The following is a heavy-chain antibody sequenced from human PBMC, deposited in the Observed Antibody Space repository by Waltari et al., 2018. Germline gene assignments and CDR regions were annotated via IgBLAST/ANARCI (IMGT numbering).Heavy chain of an antibody. Sequence: QVQLVQSGAEVKKPGASVKVSCKASGYTFTSYAMHWVRQAPGQRLEWMGWINAGNGNTKYSRKFQGRVTITADKSTSTAYMELSSLRSEDTAVYYCATNLAYSSGWYPYWGQGTLVTVSS. V-gene: IGHV1-3*01. CDR2: INAGNGNT. D-gene: IGHD6-19*01. CDR1: GYTFTSYA. J-gene: IGHJ4*02. CDR3: ATNLAYSSGWYPY.